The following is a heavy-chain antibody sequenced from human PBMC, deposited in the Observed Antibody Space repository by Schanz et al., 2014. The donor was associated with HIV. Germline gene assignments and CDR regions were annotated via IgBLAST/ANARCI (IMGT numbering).Heavy chain of an antibody. CDR2: INHRGRT. CDR1: GGSFSGYY. J-gene: IGHJ4*02. D-gene: IGHD3-22*01. Sequence: QVQLQQWGAGLLKPSETLSLTCAVYGGSFSGYYWSWIRQSPGKGLEWIGKINHRGRTKYSPSLERRVDTSVAHSRTLSAGKRRSATAADAAVYYCTRGAGGGDYYDSSDYPYCLDYWGQGTQVTVSS. V-gene: IGHV4-34*02. CDR3: TRGAGGGDYYDSSDYPYCLDY.